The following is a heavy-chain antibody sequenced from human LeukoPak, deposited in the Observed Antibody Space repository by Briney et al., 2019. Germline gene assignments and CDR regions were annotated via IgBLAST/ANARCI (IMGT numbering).Heavy chain of an antibody. CDR1: GFIVSSNY. D-gene: IGHD1-1*01. J-gene: IGHJ4*02. Sequence: PGGSLRLSCAASGFIVSSNYMSWVRQAPGKGLEWLAIISYDGSNKYYADSVKGRFTISRDNSKNTLYVQMNGLRVDDTAVYYCARDRLDGNNWNDCDYWGQGTLVTVSS. CDR2: ISYDGSNK. CDR3: ARDRLDGNNWNDCDY. V-gene: IGHV3-30-3*01.